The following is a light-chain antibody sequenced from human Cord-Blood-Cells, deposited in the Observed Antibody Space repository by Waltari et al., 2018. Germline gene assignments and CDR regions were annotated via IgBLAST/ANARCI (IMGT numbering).Light chain of an antibody. CDR2: AAS. J-gene: IGKJ4*01. CDR1: QSISSY. Sequence: DIQLTQSPSSLSASVGDRVTITCRASQSISSYLNWYQQKPGKAPKLLIYAASSLQSGVPSRFSGSGSGTDFTLTISSLQPEDCATYYCQQSYSTPLTFGGGTKVEIK. V-gene: IGKV1-39*01. CDR3: QQSYSTPLT.